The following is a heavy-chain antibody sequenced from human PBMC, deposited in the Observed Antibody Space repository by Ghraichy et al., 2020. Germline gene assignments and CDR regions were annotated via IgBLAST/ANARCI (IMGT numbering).Heavy chain of an antibody. CDR1: GFIFSGYW. J-gene: IGHJ4*02. Sequence: GGSLRLSCAASGFIFSGYWMTWVRQAPGKGPEWVANIKKDGSEKYYVDSVKGRFTISRDNAKNSLYLQMNSLRAEDTAVYYCARDLGGGWYFDYWGQGALVTVCS. V-gene: IGHV3-7*01. CDR3: ARDLGGGWYFDY. CDR2: IKKDGSEK. D-gene: IGHD6-19*01.